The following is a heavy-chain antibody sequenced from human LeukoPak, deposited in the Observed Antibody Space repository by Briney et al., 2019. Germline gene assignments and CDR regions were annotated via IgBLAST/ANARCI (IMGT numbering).Heavy chain of an antibody. CDR2: IYYTGST. CDR3: ARESGVSGSTVDFDY. V-gene: IGHV4-59*01. Sequence: SETLSLTCPVSGGSISSYYWSWIRQPPGKGLEWIGYIYYTGSTNYNPSLKSRVTISVDTSKNQFSLKLTSVTAADTAVYYCARESGVSGSTVDFDYWGQGTLVTVSS. D-gene: IGHD1-7*01. CDR1: GGSISSYY. J-gene: IGHJ4*02.